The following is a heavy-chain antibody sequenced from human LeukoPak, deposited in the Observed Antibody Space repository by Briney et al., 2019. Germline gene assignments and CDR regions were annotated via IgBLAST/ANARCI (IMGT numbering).Heavy chain of an antibody. J-gene: IGHJ6*03. CDR1: GFTLSSYA. CDR2: ISASGGST. Sequence: GGXXRLSCAASGFTLSSYAMSWVRQPPGKGLEWVSSISASGGSTNYADSVKGGFTISRDNSKKRVYMQMNRLRAEDTAVYYCAKAMKGSERLTMVRGVIIKTAGLYYMDVWGRGTTVTVSS. CDR3: AKAMKGSERLTMVRGVIIKTAGLYYMDV. D-gene: IGHD3-10*01. V-gene: IGHV3-23*01.